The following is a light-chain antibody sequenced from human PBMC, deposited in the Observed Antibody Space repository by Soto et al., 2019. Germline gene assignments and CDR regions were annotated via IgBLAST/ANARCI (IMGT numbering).Light chain of an antibody. V-gene: IGKV1-9*01. CDR1: QRISTF. CDR2: DAS. J-gene: IGKJ4*01. CDR3: QQVNNYPLT. Sequence: DIQLTLSPSFMSASVGDRVTITCRASQRISTFLAWYQQHPGTAPKRLIYDASNLQSGVPSRFSGSGSGTEFTLTISSLQPEDFATYYCQQVNNYPLTFGGGTKVDIK.